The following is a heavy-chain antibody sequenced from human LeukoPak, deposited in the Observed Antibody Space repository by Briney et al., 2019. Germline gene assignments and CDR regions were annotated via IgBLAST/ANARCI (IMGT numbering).Heavy chain of an antibody. CDR3: ARDPPLGSCSTISCPHLDY. CDR2: ISSSSSSFI. J-gene: IGHJ4*02. V-gene: IGHV3-21*01. D-gene: IGHD2-2*01. Sequence: GGSLRLSCAASGFTFSRYSMNWVRQAPGKGLEWVSSISSSSSSFIYYADSVKGRFTISRGNAKNSLYLQMNSLRAEDTAVYYCARDPPLGSCSTISCPHLDYWGQGTLVTVSS. CDR1: GFTFSRYS.